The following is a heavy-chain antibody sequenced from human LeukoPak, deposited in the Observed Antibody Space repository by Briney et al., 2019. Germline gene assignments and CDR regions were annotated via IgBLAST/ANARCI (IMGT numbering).Heavy chain of an antibody. J-gene: IGHJ4*02. V-gene: IGHV1-69*04. CDR1: GGTFSSYA. Sequence: SVKVSCKASGGTFSSYAISWVRQAPGQGLEWMGRIIPILGIANYAQKFQGRVTITADKSTSTAYMGLSSLRSEDTAVYYCARVDTAMVIDYWGQGTLVTVSS. CDR3: ARVDTAMVIDY. D-gene: IGHD5-18*01. CDR2: IIPILGIA.